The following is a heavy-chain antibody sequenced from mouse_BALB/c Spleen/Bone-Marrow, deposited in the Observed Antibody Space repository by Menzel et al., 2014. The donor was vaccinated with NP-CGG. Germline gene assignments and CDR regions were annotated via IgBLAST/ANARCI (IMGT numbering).Heavy chain of an antibody. Sequence: VQLQQSGAELVRPGASVKLSCRASGYTFTSYWINWVKQRPGQGLEWIGNIYPSDSYTNYNQRFKDKATLTVDKSSSTAYMQLSSPTSEDSAVYYCTRDGNSHYYAMDYWGQGTSVTVSS. CDR1: GYTFTSYW. CDR2: IYPSDSYT. J-gene: IGHJ4*01. V-gene: IGHV1-69*02. CDR3: TRDGNSHYYAMDY. D-gene: IGHD1-1*01.